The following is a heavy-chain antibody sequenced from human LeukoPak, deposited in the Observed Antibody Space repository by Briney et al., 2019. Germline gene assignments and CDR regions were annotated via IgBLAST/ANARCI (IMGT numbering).Heavy chain of an antibody. D-gene: IGHD6-25*01. Sequence: GGSLRLSCAASGFTFSSYDMHWVRQAPGEGLEWVAVISYDESKIYYADSVKGRFTISRDLSTNTLYLQMNSLTTEDTAMYFCARRPVAAEYFQHWGQGTLVTVSS. V-gene: IGHV3-30*03. CDR1: GFTFSSYD. J-gene: IGHJ1*01. CDR2: ISYDESKI. CDR3: ARRPVAAEYFQH.